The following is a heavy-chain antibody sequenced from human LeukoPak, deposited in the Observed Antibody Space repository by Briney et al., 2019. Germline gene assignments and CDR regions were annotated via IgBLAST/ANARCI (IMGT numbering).Heavy chain of an antibody. CDR1: GFTFSSYA. V-gene: IGHV3-23*01. CDR3: AKAHIVVVVAVTSPFDY. Sequence: GGSLRLSCAASGFTFSSYAMSWVRKAPGKGLEWVPAISGSGGSTYYADSVKGRFTISRDNSKNTLYLQMNSLRAEDTAVYYCAKAHIVVVVAVTSPFDYWGQGTLVTVSS. D-gene: IGHD2-15*01. J-gene: IGHJ4*02. CDR2: ISGSGGST.